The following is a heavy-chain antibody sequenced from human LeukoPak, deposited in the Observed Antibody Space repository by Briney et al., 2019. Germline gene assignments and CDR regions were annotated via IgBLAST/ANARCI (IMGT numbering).Heavy chain of an antibody. CDR3: AKGAYDYIEMGYFDY. Sequence: GGSLRLSCAASGFPFSNHAMSWVRQAPGKGLEWVSLIVASSGSTFYADSVKGRFTISRDSSKNTLYLQMNSLRAEDMAVYYCAKGAYDYIEMGYFDYWGQGTLVTVSS. V-gene: IGHV3-23*01. J-gene: IGHJ4*02. CDR1: GFPFSNHA. CDR2: IVASSGST. D-gene: IGHD5-12*01.